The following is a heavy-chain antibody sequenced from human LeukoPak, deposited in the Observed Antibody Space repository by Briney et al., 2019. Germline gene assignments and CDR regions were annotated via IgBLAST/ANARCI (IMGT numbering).Heavy chain of an antibody. CDR1: GFTFSTYA. J-gene: IGHJ4*02. CDR2: ISGSGSST. V-gene: IGHV3-23*01. Sequence: GGSLRLSCAASGFTFSTYAMSWVHQAPGKGLEWVSGISGSGSSTYYADSVKGRFTISRDNSKNTLYLQMNSLRAEDTAVYYCAKTVLTRTAGTIYHFDYWGQGTLVTVSS. D-gene: IGHD1-1*01. CDR3: AKTVLTRTAGTIYHFDY.